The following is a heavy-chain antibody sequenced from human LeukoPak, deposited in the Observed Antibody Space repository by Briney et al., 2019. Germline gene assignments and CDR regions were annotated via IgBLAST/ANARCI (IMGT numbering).Heavy chain of an antibody. D-gene: IGHD6-19*01. CDR3: ARWIAVAGSRAWSDP. V-gene: IGHV3-21*01. Sequence: PGGSLRLSCAASGFTFSSYSMNWVRQAPGKGLEWVSSISSSSSYIYYADSVKGRFTISRDNAKNSLYLQMNSLRAEDTAVYYCARWIAVAGSRAWSDPWGQGTLVTVSS. CDR1: GFTFSSYS. CDR2: ISSSSSYI. J-gene: IGHJ5*02.